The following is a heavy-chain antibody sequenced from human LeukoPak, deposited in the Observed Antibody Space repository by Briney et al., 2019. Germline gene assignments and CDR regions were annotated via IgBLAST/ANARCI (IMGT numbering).Heavy chain of an antibody. CDR1: GFSFIDYW. D-gene: IGHD4/OR15-4a*01. J-gene: IGHJ4*02. Sequence: PGGSLRLSCAASGFSFIDYWMTWVRQAPGKGLEWVGNIKQDGSETYYVDSVKGRFTISRDNSKNTLYLQMNSLRAEDTAVYYCARRAGAYSHPYDYWGQGTLVTVSS. CDR3: ARRAGAYSHPYDY. V-gene: IGHV3-7*03. CDR2: IKQDGSET.